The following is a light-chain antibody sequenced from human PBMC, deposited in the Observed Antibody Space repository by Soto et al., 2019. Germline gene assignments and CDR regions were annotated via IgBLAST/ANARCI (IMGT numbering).Light chain of an antibody. CDR1: QGIRNH. CDR3: LQHDNYQYT. V-gene: IGKV1-17*01. J-gene: IGKJ2*01. CDR2: SAS. Sequence: DIEMTQSPSSLSASVGDRVTITCRASQGIRNHLGWFQQKPGKAPKRLIYSASRLHGRVPSRFSGSGSATEFTLPISSLQPEDFATYYCLQHDNYQYTFGQGTKLEIK.